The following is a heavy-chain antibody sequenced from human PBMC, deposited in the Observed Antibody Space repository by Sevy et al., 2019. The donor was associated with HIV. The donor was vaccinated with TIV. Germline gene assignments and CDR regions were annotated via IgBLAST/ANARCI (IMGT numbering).Heavy chain of an antibody. CDR1: GFSLSTSGVG. CDR3: AHRTNSGSYVHFDY. D-gene: IGHD1-26*01. CDR2: IYWDDDK. V-gene: IGHV2-5*02. Sequence: SGPTLVKPTQTLTLTCTFSGFSLSTSGVGVGWIRQPPGKALEWLSLIYWDDDKRYSPSLKNRLTITKDTSKNQVVLTMTNMDPVDTDTYYCAHRTNSGSYVHFDYWGQGTLVTVSS. J-gene: IGHJ4*02.